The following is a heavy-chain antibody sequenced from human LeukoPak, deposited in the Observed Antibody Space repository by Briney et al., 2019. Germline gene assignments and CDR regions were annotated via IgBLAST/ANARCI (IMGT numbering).Heavy chain of an antibody. J-gene: IGHJ4*02. CDR1: GGSFSGYY. CDR2: INHSGST. V-gene: IGHV4-34*01. D-gene: IGHD3-10*01. CDR3: ARTYYGSGSYYNYYTAKSFDY. Sequence: PSETLSLTCAVYGGSFSGYYWSWIRQPPGKGLEWIGEINHSGSTNYNPSLKSRVTISVDTSKNQFSLKLSSVTDADTAVYYCARTYYGSGSYYNYYTAKSFDYWGQGTLVTVSS.